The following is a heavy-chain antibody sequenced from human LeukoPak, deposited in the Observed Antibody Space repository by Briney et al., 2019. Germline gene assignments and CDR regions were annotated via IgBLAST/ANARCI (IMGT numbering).Heavy chain of an antibody. Sequence: ASVKVSCKGSGYSFTSYWIGWVRQMPGKGLEWMGIIYPGDSDTRYSPSFQGQVTISADKSISTAYLQWSSLKASDTAMYYCARRKIAARPGDYWGQGTLVTVSS. D-gene: IGHD6-6*01. CDR1: GYSFTSYW. CDR2: IYPGDSDT. V-gene: IGHV5-51*01. J-gene: IGHJ4*02. CDR3: ARRKIAARPGDY.